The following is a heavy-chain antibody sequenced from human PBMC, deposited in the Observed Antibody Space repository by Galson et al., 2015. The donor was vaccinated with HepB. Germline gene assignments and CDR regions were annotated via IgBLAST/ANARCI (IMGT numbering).Heavy chain of an antibody. V-gene: IGHV1-69*10. J-gene: IGHJ6*03. CDR2: IIPILGTA. D-gene: IGHD4-17*01. CDR3: ARAGYGDYKRGGDYYYMDV. CDR1: GGTFSSYA. Sequence: SVKVSCKASGGTFSSYAISWVRQAPGQGLEWMGGIIPILGTANYAQKFQGRVTITADKSTSTAYMELSSLRSEDTAVYYCARAGYGDYKRGGDYYYMDVWGKGTTVTVSS.